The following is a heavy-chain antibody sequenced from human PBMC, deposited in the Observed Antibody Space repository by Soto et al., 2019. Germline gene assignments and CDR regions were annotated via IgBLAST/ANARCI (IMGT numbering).Heavy chain of an antibody. V-gene: IGHV4-4*02. CDR2: IDQNGIT. CDR1: GDPISSSNW. CDR3: ARLHRDYYYYGMDV. Sequence: XETLSLTCAVSGDPISSSNWWACVRPPPGKVLEWIGKIDQNGITNYNPSLESRVTILKDNSKNQLSLKLTSVTAVDSAVYYCARLHRDYYYYGMDVWGQGATVTVSS. J-gene: IGHJ6*02.